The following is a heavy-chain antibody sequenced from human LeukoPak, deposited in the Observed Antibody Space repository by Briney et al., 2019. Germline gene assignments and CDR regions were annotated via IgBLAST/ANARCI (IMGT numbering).Heavy chain of an antibody. D-gene: IGHD1-7*01. CDR2: IYHSGST. CDR3: ARDQVTGTTYYYYYYMDV. J-gene: IGHJ6*03. V-gene: IGHV4-38-2*02. CDR1: GYSISSGDY. Sequence: SETLSLTCAVSGYSISSGDYWGWIRQPPGKGLEWIGRIYHSGSTYYNPSLRSRVTISVDTSKNQFSLKLSSVPAADTAVYYCARDQVTGTTYYYYYYMDVWGKGTTVTVSS.